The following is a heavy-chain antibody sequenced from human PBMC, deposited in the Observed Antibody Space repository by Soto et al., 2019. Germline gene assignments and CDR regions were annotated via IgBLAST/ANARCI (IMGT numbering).Heavy chain of an antibody. CDR1: GFTFSSYA. J-gene: IGHJ4*02. CDR3: AKRRAPGSSSSRVEFDY. V-gene: IGHV3-23*01. Sequence: GGSLRLSCAASGFTFSSYAMSWVRQAPGKGLEWVSTISDSGNSTYSADSVKGRFTISRDNSKNTLYLQMNSLRAEDTAVYYCAKRRAPGSSSSRVEFDYWGQGTLVTVSS. D-gene: IGHD6-6*01. CDR2: ISDSGNST.